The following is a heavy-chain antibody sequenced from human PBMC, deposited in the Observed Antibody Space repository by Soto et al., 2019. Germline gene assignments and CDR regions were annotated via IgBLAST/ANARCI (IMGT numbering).Heavy chain of an antibody. J-gene: IGHJ2*01. V-gene: IGHV4-39*01. CDR2: IYNTGST. D-gene: IGHD2-8*01. CDR3: VRHAACSSIRCISVYFDL. Sequence: SETLSLTCAVSGVSISTSSYYWGWVRLAPGKGLEWIASIYNTGSTYYNPSLNTRVTISVDTSKNQFSLNLSSMTAADTSVYYCVRHAACSSIRCISVYFDLLVRCTLVT. CDR1: GVSISTSSYY.